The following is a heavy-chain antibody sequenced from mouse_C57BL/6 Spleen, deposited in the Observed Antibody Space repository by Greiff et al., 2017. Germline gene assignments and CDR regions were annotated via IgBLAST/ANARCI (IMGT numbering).Heavy chain of an antibody. CDR1: GYTFTSYW. Sequence: QVQLQQPGAELVKPGASVKLSCKASGYTFTSYWMQWVKQRPGQGLEWIGEIDPSDSYTNYNQKFKGKATLTVDTSSSTAYMQLSSLTSEDSAVYYCARGQLRLHYFDYWGQGTTLTVSS. D-gene: IGHD3-2*02. J-gene: IGHJ2*01. CDR2: IDPSDSYT. V-gene: IGHV1-50*01. CDR3: ARGQLRLHYFDY.